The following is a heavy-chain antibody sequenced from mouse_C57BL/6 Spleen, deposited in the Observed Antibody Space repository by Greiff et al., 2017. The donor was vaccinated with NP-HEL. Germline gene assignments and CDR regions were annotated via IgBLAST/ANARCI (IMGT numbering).Heavy chain of an antibody. CDR3: ARGGYSHYFDY. CDR2: IYPSDSET. Sequence: QVQLQQPGAELVRPGSSVKLSCKASGYTFTSYWMDWVKQRPGQGLEWIGNIYPSDSETHYNQKFMDKATLTVDKSSSTAYMQLSSLTSEDSAVYYCARGGYSHYFDYWGQGTTLTVSS. V-gene: IGHV1-61*01. J-gene: IGHJ2*01. CDR1: GYTFTSYW. D-gene: IGHD2-14*01.